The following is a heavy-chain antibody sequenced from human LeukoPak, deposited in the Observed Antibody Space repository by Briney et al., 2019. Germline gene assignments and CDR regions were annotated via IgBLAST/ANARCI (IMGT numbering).Heavy chain of an antibody. D-gene: IGHD3-10*01. J-gene: IGHJ3*02. CDR3: ARDGMVRGVIIWDAFDI. CDR2: ISSSSSTI. CDR1: GFTFRSYS. V-gene: IGHV3-48*02. Sequence: GGSLRLSCAASGFTFRSYSMNWVRQAPGKGLEWVSYISSSSSTIYYADSVKGRFSISRDNAKNSLYLQMNSLRDEDTAVYYCARDGMVRGVIIWDAFDIWGQGTMVTVSS.